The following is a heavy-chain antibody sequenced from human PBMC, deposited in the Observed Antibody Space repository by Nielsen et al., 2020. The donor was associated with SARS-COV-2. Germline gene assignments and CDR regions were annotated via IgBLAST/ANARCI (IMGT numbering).Heavy chain of an antibody. CDR1: GFTFSSYS. V-gene: IGHV3-48*02. CDR2: ISSSSSTI. D-gene: IGHD3-10*01. J-gene: IGHJ3*02. CDR3: ATHPAITMVRGVPVAFDI. Sequence: GGSLRLSCAASGFTFSSYSMNWVRQAPGKGLEWVSYISSSSSTIYYADSVKGRFTISRDNAKNSLYLQMNSLRDEDTAVYYCATHPAITMVRGVPVAFDIWGQGTMVTVSS.